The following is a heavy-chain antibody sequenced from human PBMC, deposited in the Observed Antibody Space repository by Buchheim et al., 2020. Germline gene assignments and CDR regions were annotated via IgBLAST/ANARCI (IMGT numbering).Heavy chain of an antibody. V-gene: IGHV3-30*18. CDR3: TKAFYYGSGDYYSRMGYFFGMDV. CDR2: ISYDGSKK. D-gene: IGHD3-10*01. J-gene: IGHJ6*02. CDR1: GFSFRDYG. Sequence: QVQVVESGGGVVQPGGSPRLSCGASGFSFRDYGMHWVRQAPGKGLEWVAVISYDGSKKYYGDSVKVRFTISRDNSNNMVFLQMNSLRVEDTAVYYCTKAFYYGSGDYYSRMGYFFGMDVWGPGTT.